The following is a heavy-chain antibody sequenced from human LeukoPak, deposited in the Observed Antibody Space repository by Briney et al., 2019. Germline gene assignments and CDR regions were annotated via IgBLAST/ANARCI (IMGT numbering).Heavy chain of an antibody. CDR1: GFTFSDYY. D-gene: IGHD2-15*01. J-gene: IGHJ1*01. CDR3: ARIEGPYCGGGSCYSEHFQH. CDR2: ISSSGSTI. Sequence: GGSLRLSCAASGFTFSDYYMSWIRQAPGKGLEWVSYISSSGSTIYYADSVKGRFTISRDNAKNSLYLQMNSLRAEDTAVYYCARIEGPYCGGGSCYSEHFQHWGQGTLVTVSS. V-gene: IGHV3-11*01.